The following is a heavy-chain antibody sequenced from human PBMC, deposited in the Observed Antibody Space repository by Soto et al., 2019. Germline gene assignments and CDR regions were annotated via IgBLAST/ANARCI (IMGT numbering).Heavy chain of an antibody. CDR2: INHSGST. J-gene: IGHJ6*02. CDR1: GGSFSGYY. V-gene: IGHV4-34*01. CDR3: ARGLITIFGVGPSYYYYGMDV. Sequence: SETLSLTCAVYGGSFSGYYWSWIRQPPGNGLEWIGEINHSGSTNYNPSLKSRVTISVDTSKNQFSLKLSSVTAADTAVYYCARGLITIFGVGPSYYYYGMDVWGQGTTVTVSS. D-gene: IGHD3-3*01.